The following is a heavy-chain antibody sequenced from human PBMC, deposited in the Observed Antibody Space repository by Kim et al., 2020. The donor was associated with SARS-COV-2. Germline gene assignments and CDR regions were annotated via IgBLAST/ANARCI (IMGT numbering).Heavy chain of an antibody. D-gene: IGHD3-22*01. CDR2: ISGSGGST. CDR1: GFTFSSYA. Sequence: GGSLRLSCAASGFTFSSYAMSWVRQAPGKGLEWVSAISGSGGSTYYADSVKGRFTISRDNSKNTLYLQMNSLRAEDTAVYYCANLRSSYYYDSSGYYWGQGTLVTVSS. V-gene: IGHV3-23*01. CDR3: ANLRSSYYYDSSGYY. J-gene: IGHJ4*02.